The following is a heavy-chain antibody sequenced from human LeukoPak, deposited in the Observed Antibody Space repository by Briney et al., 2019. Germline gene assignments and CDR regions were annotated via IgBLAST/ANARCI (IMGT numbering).Heavy chain of an antibody. CDR2: ISYDGSNR. D-gene: IGHD4-17*01. J-gene: IGHJ4*02. CDR3: AEGYGDYYFDY. CDR1: GFTFSSFA. V-gene: IGHV3-30-3*01. Sequence: PGGSLRLSCAASGFTFSSFALHWVRQAPGKGLEWVAVISYDGSNRYYAESVKGRFTISRDNSENTLYLQMNSLRAEDTAVYYCAEGYGDYYFDYWGQGTQVTVSS.